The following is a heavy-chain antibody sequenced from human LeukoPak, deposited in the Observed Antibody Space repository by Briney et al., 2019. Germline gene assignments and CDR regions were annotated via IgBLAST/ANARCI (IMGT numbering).Heavy chain of an antibody. J-gene: IGHJ1*01. CDR2: IYYSGST. CDR3: ARHSDYYYDSSGYSAEYFQH. D-gene: IGHD3-22*01. Sequence: KPSETLSLTCTVSGGSISSYYWSWIRQPPGKGLEWIGSIYYSGSTYYNPSLKSRVTISVDTSKNQFSLKLSSVTAADTAVYYCARHSDYYYDSSGYSAEYFQHWGQGTLVTVSS. CDR1: GGSISSYY. V-gene: IGHV4-59*05.